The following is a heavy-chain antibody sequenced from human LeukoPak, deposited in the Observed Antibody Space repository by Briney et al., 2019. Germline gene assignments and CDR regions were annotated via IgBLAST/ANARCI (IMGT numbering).Heavy chain of an antibody. V-gene: IGHV4-61*02. CDR2: IYTSGST. CDR3: ASTDTYYYDSSGYHPRD. CDR1: GGSISSGSYY. D-gene: IGHD3-22*01. J-gene: IGHJ4*02. Sequence: SSQTLSLTCTVSGGSISSGSYYWSWIRQPAGKGLEWIGRIYTSGSTNYNPSLKSRVTISVDTSKNQFSLKLSSVTAADTAVYYCASTDTYYYDSSGYHPRDWGQGALVTVSS.